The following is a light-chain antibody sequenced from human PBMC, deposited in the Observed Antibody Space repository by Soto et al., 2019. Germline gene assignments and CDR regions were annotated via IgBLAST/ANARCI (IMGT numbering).Light chain of an antibody. CDR3: QVWDSSSDHVV. CDR1: NIGSKS. J-gene: IGLJ2*01. V-gene: IGLV3-21*04. Sequence: SYELTQPPSVSVAPGKTARITCGGNNIGSKSVHWYQQQPGQAPVLVIYYDSDRPSGIPERLSGSNSGNTATLTISRVEAGDEADYYCQVWDSSSDHVVFGGGTKLTVL. CDR2: YDS.